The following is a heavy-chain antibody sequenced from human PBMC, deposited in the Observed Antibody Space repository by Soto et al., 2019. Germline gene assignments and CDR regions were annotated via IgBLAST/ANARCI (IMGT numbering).Heavy chain of an antibody. D-gene: IGHD3-22*01. Sequence: GGSLRLSCAASGFTVSSNYMSWVRQAPGKGLEWVSVIYSGGSTYYADSVKGRFTISRDNSKNTLYLQMNSLRAEDTAVYYCARGINGGYYDSSGYYPPYYFDYWGQGTLVTVSS. CDR2: IYSGGST. CDR3: ARGINGGYYDSSGYYPPYYFDY. J-gene: IGHJ4*02. V-gene: IGHV3-53*01. CDR1: GFTVSSNY.